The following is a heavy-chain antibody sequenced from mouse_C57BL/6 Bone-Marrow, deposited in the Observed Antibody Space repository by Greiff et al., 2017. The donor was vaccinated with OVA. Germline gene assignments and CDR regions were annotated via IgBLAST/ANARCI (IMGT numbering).Heavy chain of an antibody. CDR1: GYAFTNYL. V-gene: IGHV1-59*01. CDR3: ALLRY. CDR2: IDPSDSYT. Sequence: VQLQESGAELVRPGTSVKVSCKASGYAFTNYLIEWVKQRPGQGLEWIGEIDPSDSYTNYNQKFKGKSTLTVDKSSSTAYMQLSSLTSEDSAVYYCALLRYWGQGTLVTVSA. D-gene: IGHD1-1*01. J-gene: IGHJ3*01.